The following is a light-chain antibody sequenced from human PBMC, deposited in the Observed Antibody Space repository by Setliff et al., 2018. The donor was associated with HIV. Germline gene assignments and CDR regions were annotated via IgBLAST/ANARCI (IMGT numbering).Light chain of an antibody. Sequence: QFVLTQPPSASGTPGQTISISCSGGGSNIGSNYVYWYQQLPGTAPKLLIFSTNERPSGVPDRFSGSKSGTSASLAISGLRSEDEADYYCASWDDSLSVVAFGGGTKVTVL. J-gene: IGLJ2*01. CDR2: STN. CDR1: GSNIGSNY. V-gene: IGLV1-47*01. CDR3: ASWDDSLSVVA.